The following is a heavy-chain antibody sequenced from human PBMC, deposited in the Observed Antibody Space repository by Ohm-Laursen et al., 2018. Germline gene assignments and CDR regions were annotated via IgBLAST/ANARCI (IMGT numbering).Heavy chain of an antibody. CDR2: ISGSGGSI. Sequence: SLRLSCSASGFTFSSYAMSWVRQAPGKGLEWVSAISGSGGSIYYADSVKGRFTISRDNARNSLYLQMNSLRADDTAVYYCARVSNYPRKDFQHWGQGTLVTVSS. V-gene: IGHV3-23*01. CDR3: ARVSNYPRKDFQH. D-gene: IGHD4/OR15-4a*01. J-gene: IGHJ1*01. CDR1: GFTFSSYA.